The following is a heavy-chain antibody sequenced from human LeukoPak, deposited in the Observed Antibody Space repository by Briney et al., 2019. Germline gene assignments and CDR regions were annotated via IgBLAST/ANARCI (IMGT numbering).Heavy chain of an antibody. CDR1: GLTFSSYE. J-gene: IGHJ4*02. Sequence: TGGSLRLSCAASGLTFSSYEMNWVRQAPGKGLNRVSYISSSGSTIYYAGSVKGRFTISRDNAKNSLYLQMNSLRAEDTAVYYCARDMRSGGSYDYWGQGTLVTVSS. D-gene: IGHD1-26*01. CDR2: ISSSGSTI. CDR3: ARDMRSGGSYDY. V-gene: IGHV3-48*03.